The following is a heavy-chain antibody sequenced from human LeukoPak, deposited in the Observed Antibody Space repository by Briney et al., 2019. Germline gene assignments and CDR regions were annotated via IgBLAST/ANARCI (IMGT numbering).Heavy chain of an antibody. Sequence: PGGSLRLSCAASGFTFSSYAMSWVGQAPGKGLEWVSAISGSGGSTYYADSVKGRFTISRDNSKNMLYLQMNSLRAEDTAVYYCAKDGGSGPLTHFDYWGRGTLVTVSA. J-gene: IGHJ4*02. CDR2: ISGSGGST. CDR3: AKDGGSGPLTHFDY. CDR1: GFTFSSYA. D-gene: IGHD6-19*01. V-gene: IGHV3-23*01.